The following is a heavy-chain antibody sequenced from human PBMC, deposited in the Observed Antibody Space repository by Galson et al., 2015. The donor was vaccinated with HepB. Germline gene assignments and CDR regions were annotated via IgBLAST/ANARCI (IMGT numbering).Heavy chain of an antibody. CDR3: AHIVAAAPVRGAFDI. D-gene: IGHD6-13*01. J-gene: IGHJ3*02. V-gene: IGHV2-5*02. CDR1: GSSLSTSGVG. CDR2: IYWDDDK. Sequence: PALVKPTPTLTLTCTFSGSSLSTSGVGVGWIRQPPGKALEWLALIYWDDDKRYSPSLRSRLTITKDTSKNQVVLTMTNMDPVDTATYYCAHIVAAAPVRGAFDIWGQGTMVTVSS.